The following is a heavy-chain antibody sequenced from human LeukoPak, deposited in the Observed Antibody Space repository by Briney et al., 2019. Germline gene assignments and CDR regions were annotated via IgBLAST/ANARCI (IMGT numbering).Heavy chain of an antibody. Sequence: SETLSLTCTVSGGSISSYYWSWIRQPPGKGLEWIGYIYYSGSTNYNPSLKSRVTISVDTSKNKFSLKLSSVTAADTAVYYCARHYGLRDAFDIWGQGTMVTVSS. CDR1: GGSISSYY. CDR3: ARHYGLRDAFDI. J-gene: IGHJ3*02. D-gene: IGHD4-17*01. V-gene: IGHV4-59*08. CDR2: IYYSGST.